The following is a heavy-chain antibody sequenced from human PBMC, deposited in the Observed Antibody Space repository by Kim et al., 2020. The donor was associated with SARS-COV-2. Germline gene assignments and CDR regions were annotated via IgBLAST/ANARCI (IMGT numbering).Heavy chain of an antibody. CDR3: TTFPVRGLSAFDI. J-gene: IGHJ3*02. CDR1: RFTFSNAW. V-gene: IGHV3-15*01. D-gene: IGHD6-19*01. Sequence: GGSLRLSCAGSRFTFSNAWMSWVRQAPGKGLEWVGHIKSKADAGTTDYAAPVKGRFTISRDDSKSTLYLQMSSLQTEDTAVYYCTTFPVRGLSAFDIWG. CDR2: IKSKADAGTT.